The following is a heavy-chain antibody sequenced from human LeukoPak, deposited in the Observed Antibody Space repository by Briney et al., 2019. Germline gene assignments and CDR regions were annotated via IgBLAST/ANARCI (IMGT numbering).Heavy chain of an antibody. CDR1: GFTFTTYA. D-gene: IGHD6-19*01. V-gene: IGHV3-30-3*01. CDR2: ISSDGNKK. CDR3: AKVIGYSSGWYFYSSDAFDI. Sequence: GGSLRLSCATSGFTFTTYAMQWVRQAPGKGLEWVAVISSDGNKKNYADSVKGRFTISKDSSKNTLYLQMNSLRAEDTAVFFCAKVIGYSSGWYFYSSDAFDIWGQGTMVTVSS. J-gene: IGHJ3*02.